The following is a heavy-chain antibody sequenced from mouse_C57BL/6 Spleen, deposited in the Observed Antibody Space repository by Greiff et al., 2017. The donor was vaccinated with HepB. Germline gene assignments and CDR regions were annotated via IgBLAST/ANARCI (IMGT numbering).Heavy chain of an antibody. CDR3: ARRGPYYGLAY. CDR2: IDPSDSYT. V-gene: IGHV1-69*01. Sequence: QVQLQQPGAELVMPGASVKLSCKASGYTFTSYWMHWVKQRPGQGLEWIGEIDPSDSYTNYNQKFKGKSTLTVDKSSSTAYMQLSSLTSEDSAVYYCARRGPYYGLAYWGQGTLVTVSA. D-gene: IGHD1-1*02. CDR1: GYTFTSYW. J-gene: IGHJ3*01.